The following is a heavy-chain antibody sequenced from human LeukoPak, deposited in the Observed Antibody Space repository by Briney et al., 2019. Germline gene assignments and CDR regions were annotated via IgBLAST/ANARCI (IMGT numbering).Heavy chain of an antibody. D-gene: IGHD6-13*01. CDR2: FGLYGGTT. J-gene: IGHJ3*01. Sequence: GGSLRLSCAASGLIFSSYAMTWVRQAPGKGLEWVSSFGLYGGTTHYADSVKGRFTISRDNSKNTLYLQMTSLRADDTAVYYCVKDSSATSWYFAFDVWGQGTMVAVSS. V-gene: IGHV3-23*01. CDR1: GLIFSSYA. CDR3: VKDSSATSWYFAFDV.